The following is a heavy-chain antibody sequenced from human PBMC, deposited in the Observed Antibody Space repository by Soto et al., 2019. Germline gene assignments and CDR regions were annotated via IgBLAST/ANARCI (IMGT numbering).Heavy chain of an antibody. Sequence: EVQLLESGGGLVQPGGSLRLSCAASGFTFSSYAMSWVRQAPGKGLEWVSAISGSGGSTYYADSVKGRFTISRDNSKNTLYLQMNSLRGEDTAVYYCAKRKMVRGGMDVWGQGTTVTVSS. J-gene: IGHJ6*02. CDR2: ISGSGGST. CDR1: GFTFSSYA. CDR3: AKRKMVRGGMDV. D-gene: IGHD3-10*01. V-gene: IGHV3-23*01.